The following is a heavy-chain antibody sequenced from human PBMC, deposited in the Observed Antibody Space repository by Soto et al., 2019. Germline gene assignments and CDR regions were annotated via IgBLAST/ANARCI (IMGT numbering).Heavy chain of an antibody. CDR3: AKKSPKWNTFDC. Sequence: PGGSLRLSCAASGFTFSSYSMSWVRQAPGKGPEWVSVISGGGSTTYYADSVQGRFTISRDNSKNTLYLQMNSLRAEDTAIYYCAKKSPKWNTFDCWGQGNLVTVSS. V-gene: IGHV3-23*01. J-gene: IGHJ4*02. CDR1: GFTFSSYS. CDR2: ISGGGSTT. D-gene: IGHD1-20*01.